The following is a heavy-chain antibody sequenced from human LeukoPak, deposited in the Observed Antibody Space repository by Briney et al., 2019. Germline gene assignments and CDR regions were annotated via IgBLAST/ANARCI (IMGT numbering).Heavy chain of an antibody. CDR2: INAGNGNT. D-gene: IGHD3-9*01. V-gene: IGHV1-3*01. Sequence: ASVKVSCKASGYTFTSYAMHWVRQAPGQRLEWMGWINAGNGNTKYSQEFQGRVTMTRDTSISTAYMELSRLRSDDTAVYYCARATGTYYDILTLGYWGQGTLVTVSS. CDR1: GYTFTSYA. CDR3: ARATGTYYDILTLGY. J-gene: IGHJ4*02.